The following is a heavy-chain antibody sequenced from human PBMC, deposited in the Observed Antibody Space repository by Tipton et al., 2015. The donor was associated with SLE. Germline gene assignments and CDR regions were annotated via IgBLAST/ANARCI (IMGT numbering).Heavy chain of an antibody. D-gene: IGHD6-13*01. V-gene: IGHV4-59*01. CDR3: ARSLAAAGTGYYYYGMDV. CDR1: GGSISSYY. Sequence: TLSLTCTVSGGSISSYYWSWIRQPPGKGLEWIGYISYSGSTNYNPSLKSRVTISVDTSKNQFSLKLSSVTAADTAVYYCARSLAAAGTGYYYYGMDVWGQGTTVTVSS. J-gene: IGHJ6*02. CDR2: ISYSGST.